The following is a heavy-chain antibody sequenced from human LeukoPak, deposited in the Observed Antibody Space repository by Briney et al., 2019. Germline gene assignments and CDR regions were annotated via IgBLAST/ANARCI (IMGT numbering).Heavy chain of an antibody. V-gene: IGHV1-18*01. CDR2: ISTHTGNT. J-gene: IGHJ3*02. D-gene: IGHD3-22*01. Sequence: ASVKVSCKASGYTFSSYGISWVRQAPGQGLEWVGWISTHTGNTNHAQNFQVRVTLTTDTSTSTAYMELRSLRSDDTAVYYCARLSPFDSSGYSMDAFDIWGQGTMVTVSS. CDR1: GYTFSSYG. CDR3: ARLSPFDSSGYSMDAFDI.